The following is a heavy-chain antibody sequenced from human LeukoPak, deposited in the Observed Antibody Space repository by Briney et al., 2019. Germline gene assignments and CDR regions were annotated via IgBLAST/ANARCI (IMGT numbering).Heavy chain of an antibody. CDR3: ARAGYYYGSRSTFDY. D-gene: IGHD3-10*01. V-gene: IGHV4-38-2*02. CDR2: IYHSGST. CDR1: GYSISSGYY. Sequence: PSETLSLTCTVSGYSISSGYYWGWIRQPPGKGLEWIGSIYHSGSTYYNPSLKSRVTISVDTSKNQFSLKLSSVTAADTAVYYCARAGYYYGSRSTFDYWGQGTLVTVSS. J-gene: IGHJ4*02.